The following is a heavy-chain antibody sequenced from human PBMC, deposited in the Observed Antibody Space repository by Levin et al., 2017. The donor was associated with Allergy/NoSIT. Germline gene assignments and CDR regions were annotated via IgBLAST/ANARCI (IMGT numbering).Heavy chain of an antibody. CDR3: TRDPGRGYGMDV. CDR1: GDSVSSNTAA. CDR2: TYFRSKWIN. D-gene: IGHD3-10*01. Sequence: SETLSLTCAISGDSVSSNTAAWNWIRQSPSRGLEWLGRTYFRSKWINEYAESVKRRISVNPDTSKSQFSLHLNSVTPDDTAVYYCTRDPGRGYGMDVWGQGTTVTVSS. J-gene: IGHJ6*02. V-gene: IGHV6-1*01.